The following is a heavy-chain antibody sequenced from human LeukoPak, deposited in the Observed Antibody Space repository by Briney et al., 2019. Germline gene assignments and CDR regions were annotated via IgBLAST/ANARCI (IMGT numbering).Heavy chain of an antibody. CDR1: GGTFSSYA. CDR3: ARDLVPYYDSSGYLDY. J-gene: IGHJ4*02. D-gene: IGHD3-22*01. CDR2: IIPIFGTA. Sequence: SVKVSCKASGGTFSSYAISWVRQAPGQGLEWMGGIIPIFGTANYAQKFQGRVTITADKSTSTAYMELRSLRSDDTAVYYCARDLVPYYDSSGYLDYWGQGTLVTVSS. V-gene: IGHV1-69*06.